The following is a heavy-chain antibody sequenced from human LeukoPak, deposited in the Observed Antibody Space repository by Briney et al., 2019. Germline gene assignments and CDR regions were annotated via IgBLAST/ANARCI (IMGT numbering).Heavy chain of an antibody. D-gene: IGHD3/OR15-3a*01. Sequence: SETLSLTCTVSGDSISSHYLGWIRQPAGKGLEWIGITSGTGNYNPSLKSRVTISVDTSKNQFSLKLSSVTAADTAVYYCARVGTYYYYYMDVWGKGTTVTVSS. J-gene: IGHJ6*03. CDR1: GDSISSHY. V-gene: IGHV4-4*07. CDR2: TSGTG. CDR3: ARVGTYYYYYMDV.